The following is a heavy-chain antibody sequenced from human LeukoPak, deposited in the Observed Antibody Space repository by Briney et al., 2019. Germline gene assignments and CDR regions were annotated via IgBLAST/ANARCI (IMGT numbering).Heavy chain of an antibody. V-gene: IGHV4-59*01. CDR3: ARARGYYGSALGYWFDP. J-gene: IGHJ5*02. CDR1: GDSISSYY. CDR2: IYDSGST. D-gene: IGHD3-10*01. Sequence: PSETLSLTCTVSGDSISSYYWSWIRQPPGKGLEWIGYIYDSGSTNYNPSLKSRVTISKDTSKNQFSLKLTSVTAADTAVYYGARARGYYGSALGYWFDPWGRGTLVTVSS.